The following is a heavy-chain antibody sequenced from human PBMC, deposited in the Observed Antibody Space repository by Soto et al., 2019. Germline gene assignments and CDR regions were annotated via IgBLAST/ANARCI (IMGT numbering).Heavy chain of an antibody. CDR3: ARSGIWCGRTDS. Sequence: SETLSLTCTVSGGSISSYYWSCIRQPAGKGLEWIGRIYTSGSTNYNPSIKSRVTMSVETSKNQFSLKLSSVTAAVTAVDYCARSGIWCGRTDSWGQRTLVT. J-gene: IGHJ5*01. CDR1: GGSISSYY. D-gene: IGHD3-10*01. CDR2: IYTSGST. V-gene: IGHV4-4*07.